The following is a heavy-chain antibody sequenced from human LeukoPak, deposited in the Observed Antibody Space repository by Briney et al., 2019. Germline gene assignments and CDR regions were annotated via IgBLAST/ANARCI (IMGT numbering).Heavy chain of an antibody. CDR1: GGSISSSSYY. V-gene: IGHV4-39*01. Sequence: SETLSLTCTVSGGSISSSSYYWGWIRQPPGKGLEWIGSIYYSGSTYYNPSLKSRVTMSVDTSKNQFSLKLSSVTAADTAVYYCARHEARIAVAGTFDYWGQGTLVTVSS. CDR3: ARHEARIAVAGTFDY. D-gene: IGHD6-19*01. J-gene: IGHJ4*02. CDR2: IYYSGST.